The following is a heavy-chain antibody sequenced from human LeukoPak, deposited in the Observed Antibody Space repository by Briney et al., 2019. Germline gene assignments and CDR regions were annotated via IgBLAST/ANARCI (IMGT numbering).Heavy chain of an antibody. CDR1: GFTLSSYG. V-gene: IGHV3-30*18. CDR2: ISYDGSNK. J-gene: IGHJ4*02. Sequence: GGSLRLSRAASGFTLSSYGMHWVRQAPGKGLEWVAVISYDGSNKYYADSVKGRFTISRDNSKNTLYLQMNSLRAEDTAVYYCAKDLLSVSYSQIFDYWGQGTLVTVSS. CDR3: AKDLLSVSYSQIFDY. D-gene: IGHD5-18*01.